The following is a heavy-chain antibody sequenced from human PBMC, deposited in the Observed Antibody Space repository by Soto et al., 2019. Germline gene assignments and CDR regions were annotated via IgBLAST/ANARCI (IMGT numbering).Heavy chain of an antibody. Sequence: GGSLRLSCAASGFTFSRHWMHWVRQAPGKGLVWVSRINSDGSSTSYADSVKGRFTISRDNAKNSLYLQMNSLRAEDTAVYYCAFGEESRYYYYGMDVWGQGTTVTVSS. J-gene: IGHJ6*02. CDR2: INSDGSST. V-gene: IGHV3-74*01. CDR1: GFTFSRHW. CDR3: AFGEESRYYYYGMDV. D-gene: IGHD3-10*01.